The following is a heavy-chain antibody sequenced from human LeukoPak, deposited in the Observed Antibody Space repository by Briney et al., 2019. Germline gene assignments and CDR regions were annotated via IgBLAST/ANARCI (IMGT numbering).Heavy chain of an antibody. CDR3: VYYDSSGFYYGRLRY. CDR1: GFTFSRYW. D-gene: IGHD3-22*01. J-gene: IGHJ4*02. CDR2: ISAGGGSI. V-gene: IGHV3-23*01. Sequence: GGSLRLSCAASGFTFSRYWMHWVRQAPGKGLEWVSGISAGGGSIHYADSVKGRFTISRDNSKNTLYLHMNSLRAEDTAVYFCVYYDSSGFYYGRLRYWGQGTPVTVSS.